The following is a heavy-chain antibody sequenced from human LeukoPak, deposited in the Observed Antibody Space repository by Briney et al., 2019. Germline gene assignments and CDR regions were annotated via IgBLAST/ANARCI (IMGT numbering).Heavy chain of an antibody. D-gene: IGHD6-6*01. Sequence: PSETLSLTCAVYGGSFSGYYWSWIRQPPGKGLEWIGYIYTSGSTNYNPSLKSRVTISVDTSKNQFSLKLSSVTAADTAVYYCARHIRDSSFDPWGQGTLVTVSS. CDR1: GGSFSGYY. CDR2: IYTSGST. J-gene: IGHJ5*02. V-gene: IGHV4-4*09. CDR3: ARHIRDSSFDP.